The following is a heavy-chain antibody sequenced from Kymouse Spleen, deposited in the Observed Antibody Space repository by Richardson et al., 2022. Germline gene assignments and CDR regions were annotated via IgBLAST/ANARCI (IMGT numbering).Heavy chain of an antibody. CDR3: ARLHYDILTGYSWFDP. Sequence: QLQLQESGPGLVKPSETLSLTCTVSGGSISSSSYYWGWIRQPPGKGLEWIGSIYYSGSTYYNPSLKSRVTISVDTSKNQFSLKLSSVTAADTAVYYCARLHYDILTGYSWFDPWGQGTLVTVSS. V-gene: IGHV4-39*01. CDR1: GGSISSSSYY. CDR2: IYYSGST. J-gene: IGHJ5*02. D-gene: IGHD3-9*01.